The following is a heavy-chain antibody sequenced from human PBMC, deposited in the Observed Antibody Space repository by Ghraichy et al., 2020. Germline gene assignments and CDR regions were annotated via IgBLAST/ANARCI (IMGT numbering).Heavy chain of an antibody. J-gene: IGHJ6*02. CDR2: ISSSSRNK. CDR3: AGASTVVRFFYFAGMDA. V-gene: IGHV3-48*02. D-gene: IGHD4-23*01. CDR1: GFSFNSYS. Sequence: GGSLRLSCVGSGFSFNSYSMNWVRQSPGKGLEWVSYISSSSRNKGYADSLRGRFTISRDNAQNSLYLEMNSLRDEDTAIYYCAGASTVVRFFYFAGMDAWGQGTTVTVSS.